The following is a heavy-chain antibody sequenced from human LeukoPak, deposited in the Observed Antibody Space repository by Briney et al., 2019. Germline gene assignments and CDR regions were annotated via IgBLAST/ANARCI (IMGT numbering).Heavy chain of an antibody. CDR3: ARDQGWYYFDY. J-gene: IGHJ4*02. Sequence: GGSLRLSCEASGFNFRIYWMHWVRQAPGKGLVWVSRVNSDGASTNYADSVKGRFTISRDNAKNRLYLQMNSLRADDTAVYYCARDQGWYYFDYWGQGALVTVSS. CDR1: GFNFRIYW. V-gene: IGHV3-74*01. D-gene: IGHD6-19*01. CDR2: VNSDGAST.